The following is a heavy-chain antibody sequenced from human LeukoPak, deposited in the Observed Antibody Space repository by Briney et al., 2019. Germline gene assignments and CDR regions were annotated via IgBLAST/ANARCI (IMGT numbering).Heavy chain of an antibody. CDR1: GFTVSSHY. J-gene: IGHJ4*02. CDR3: AGGSGSYYTTPIDY. V-gene: IGHV3-53*01. CDR2: IYSGGST. Sequence: GGSLRLSCAASGFTVSSHYMSWVRQAPGKGLEWVSVIYSGGSTYYADSVKGRFTISRDNSKNTLYLQMNSLRAEDTAVYYCAGGSGSYYTTPIDYWGQGTLVTVSS. D-gene: IGHD3-10*01.